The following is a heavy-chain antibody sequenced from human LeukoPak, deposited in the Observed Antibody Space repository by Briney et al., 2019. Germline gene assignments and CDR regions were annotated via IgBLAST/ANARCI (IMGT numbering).Heavy chain of an antibody. V-gene: IGHV5-51*01. CDR2: IYPGDSDT. Sequence: GESLKISCKCSVYSFTSYLIGWVRQLRGKGLEWMGIIYPGDSDTRYSPSFQGQVTISADKSISTAYLQWSSLKASDTAMYYCARWSDSSGYYYVVSTGFDYWGQGTLVTVSS. D-gene: IGHD3-22*01. CDR3: ARWSDSSGYYYVVSTGFDY. CDR1: VYSFTSYL. J-gene: IGHJ4*02.